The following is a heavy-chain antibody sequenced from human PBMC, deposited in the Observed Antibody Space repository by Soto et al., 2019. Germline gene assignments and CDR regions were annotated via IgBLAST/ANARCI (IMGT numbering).Heavy chain of an antibody. Sequence: PGGSLRLSCSSSGFTFSSFSMHWVRQSPGKGLEYVSHMSSDGGRIYYADSVKGRFTISRDNSKNMLYLQMSSLRPDDSAVYYCVKSRCGANYDFLDWGPGTQLTVYS. V-gene: IGHV3-64D*06. D-gene: IGHD4-4*01. CDR3: VKSRCGANYDFLD. J-gene: IGHJ4*02. CDR2: MSSDGGRI. CDR1: GFTFSSFS.